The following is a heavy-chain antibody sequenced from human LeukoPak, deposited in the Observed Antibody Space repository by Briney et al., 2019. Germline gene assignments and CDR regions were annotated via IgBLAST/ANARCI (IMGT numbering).Heavy chain of an antibody. CDR2: ISYDGSNK. D-gene: IGHD2-2*01. J-gene: IGHJ4*02. CDR3: ARGLGYCSSTSCYYSYFDY. Sequence: GRSLRLSCAASGFTFSSYAMHWVCQAPGKGLEWVAVISYDGSNKYYADSVKGRFTISRDNSKNTLYLQMNSLRAEDTAVYYCARGLGYCSSTSCYYSYFDYWGQGTLVTVSS. V-gene: IGHV3-30-3*01. CDR1: GFTFSSYA.